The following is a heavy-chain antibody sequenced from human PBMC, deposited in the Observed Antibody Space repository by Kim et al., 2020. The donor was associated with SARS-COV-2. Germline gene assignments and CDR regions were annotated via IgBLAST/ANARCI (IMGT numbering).Heavy chain of an antibody. D-gene: IGHD4-17*01. CDR2: IIPIFGTA. Sequence: SVKVSCKASGGTFSSYAISWVRQAPGQGLEWMGGIIPIFGTANYAQKFQGRVTITADESTSTAYMELSSLRSEDTAVYYCARARGQYYGDYLLGYYYYGMDVWGQGTTVTVSS. V-gene: IGHV1-69*13. CDR1: GGTFSSYA. CDR3: ARARGQYYGDYLLGYYYYGMDV. J-gene: IGHJ6*02.